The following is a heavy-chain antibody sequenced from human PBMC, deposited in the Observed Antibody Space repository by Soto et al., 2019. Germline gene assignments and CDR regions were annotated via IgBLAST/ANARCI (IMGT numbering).Heavy chain of an antibody. D-gene: IGHD4-17*01. CDR1: GFPLSTSGVG. J-gene: IGHJ4*02. V-gene: IGHV2-5*02. CDR3: AHKGYVDYAIDY. Sequence: QITLKESGPTLVQPTQTLTLTCTFSGFPLSTSGVGVRWIRQPPGKALEWLAVIYWDDTKHYSPSLKSTLTLTKDTPKNQVVLTMTNLDPVDAATYYSAHKGYVDYAIDYWGQGTLVTVSS. CDR2: IYWDDTK.